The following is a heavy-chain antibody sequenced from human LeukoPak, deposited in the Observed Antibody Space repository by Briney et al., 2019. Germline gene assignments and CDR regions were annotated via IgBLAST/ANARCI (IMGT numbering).Heavy chain of an antibody. CDR1: GYTFTSYD. CDR3: ATHQGYCTNGVCQLDY. CDR2: IIPIIGTA. D-gene: IGHD2-8*01. V-gene: IGHV1-69*05. Sequence: GASVKVSCKASGYTFTSYDINWVRQATGQGLEWMGGIIPIIGTANYAQKFQGRVTITTDESTSTAYMELSSLRSEDTAVYYCATHQGYCTNGVCQLDYWGQGTLVTVSS. J-gene: IGHJ4*02.